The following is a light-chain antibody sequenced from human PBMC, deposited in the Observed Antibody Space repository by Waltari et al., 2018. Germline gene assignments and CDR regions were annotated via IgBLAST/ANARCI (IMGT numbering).Light chain of an antibody. CDR2: EGS. V-gene: IGLV2-23*01. J-gene: IGLJ1*01. CDR1: SSDVGRCKL. Sequence: QSALTQPASVSGSPGQSITISCTGTSSDVGRCKLVSCYQQPPGKAPKLMIYEGSKRPSGVSNLCSGSKSGNTASLTISGLQAEDEADYYCCSYAGSSTYVFGTGTKVTVL. CDR3: CSYAGSSTYV.